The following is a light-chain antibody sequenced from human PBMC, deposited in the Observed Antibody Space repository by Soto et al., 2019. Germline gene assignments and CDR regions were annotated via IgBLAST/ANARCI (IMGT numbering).Light chain of an antibody. V-gene: IGKV1D-8*03. CDR3: QQCFWHWT. Sequence: VIWMTQSPSLLSASTGDRVTISCRMSQGISSYLAWYQQKPGKAPELLIYAASRLQSGVPARFSGSGSGTEFTLSITSLQPDDFATYHCQQCFWHWTFGQGTKVDIK. CDR2: AAS. J-gene: IGKJ1*01. CDR1: QGISSY.